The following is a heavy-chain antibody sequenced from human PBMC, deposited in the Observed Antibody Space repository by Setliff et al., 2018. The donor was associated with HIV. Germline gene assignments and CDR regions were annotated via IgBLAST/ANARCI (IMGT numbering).Heavy chain of an antibody. CDR2: INIYNGYI. CDR3: SRFSTRDTFDV. D-gene: IGHD2-2*01. Sequence: ASVKVSCKASGGIFSSYALSWVRQAPGQRLEWMGWINIYNGYIKYSEEFQARVTMARDTFANTAYMELSGLRSEDTAVYYCSRFSTRDTFDVWGQGTTGTVS. V-gene: IGHV1-3*03. CDR1: GGIFSSYA. J-gene: IGHJ3*01.